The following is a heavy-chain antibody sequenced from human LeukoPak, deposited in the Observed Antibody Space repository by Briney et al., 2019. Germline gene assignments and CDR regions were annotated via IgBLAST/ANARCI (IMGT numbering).Heavy chain of an antibody. J-gene: IGHJ3*02. V-gene: IGHV1-2*02. CDR2: INPNSGGT. CDR1: GYTFTGYY. D-gene: IGHD2-2*01. CDR3: AREGVVPAAIYAFDI. Sequence: ASVKVSCKASGYTFTGYYIHWVRQAPGQGLEWMGWINPNSGGTNYAQKFQGRVTMTRYTSISTAYMELSRLSSEDTAVYYCAREGVVPAAIYAFDIWGQGTMVTVSS.